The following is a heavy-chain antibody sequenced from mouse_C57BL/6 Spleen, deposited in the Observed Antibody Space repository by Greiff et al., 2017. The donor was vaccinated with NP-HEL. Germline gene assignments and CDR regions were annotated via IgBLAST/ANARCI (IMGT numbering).Heavy chain of an antibody. CDR2: IDPSDSET. D-gene: IGHD3-1*01. V-gene: IGHV1-52*01. J-gene: IGHJ4*01. CDR3: ARRAIPYYAMDY. Sequence: VQLQQPGAELVRPGSSVKLSCKASGYTFTSYWMHWVKQRPIQGLEWIGNIDPSDSETHYNQKFKDKATLTVDKSSSTAYMQLSSLTSEDSAVYYCARRAIPYYAMDYWGQGTSVTVSS. CDR1: GYTFTSYW.